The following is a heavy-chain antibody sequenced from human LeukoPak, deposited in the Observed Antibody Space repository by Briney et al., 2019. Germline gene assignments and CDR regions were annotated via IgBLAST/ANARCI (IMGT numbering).Heavy chain of an antibody. CDR3: ARAPAGWGWTFPFDS. CDR2: MYTDGDT. D-gene: IGHD3/OR15-3a*01. V-gene: IGHV4-4*07. J-gene: IGHJ4*02. CDR1: GASISGYW. Sequence: SETLSLTCDVSGASISGYWWSWIRQPAGKGLEWIGRMYTDGDTNYNPALKSRVTVSVDTSKNLFSLKLISVTAADTAVYYCARAPAGWGWTFPFDSWGQGTLVT.